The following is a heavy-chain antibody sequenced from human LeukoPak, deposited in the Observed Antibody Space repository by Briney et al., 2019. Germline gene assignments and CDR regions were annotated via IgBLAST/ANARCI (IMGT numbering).Heavy chain of an antibody. D-gene: IGHD5-12*01. CDR2: IYYSGST. CDR3: SRYDYSGYDWIGGF. J-gene: IGHJ4*02. CDR1: GGSISSRSYY. V-gene: IGHV4-39*01. Sequence: PSETLSLTCTVSGGSISSRSYYWGWIRQPRGKGLEWIGSIYYSGSTYYNPSLMSRVTISVDTSKNQFSLKLSSVTAADTAMYYCSRYDYSGYDWIGGFWGQGTLVTVSS.